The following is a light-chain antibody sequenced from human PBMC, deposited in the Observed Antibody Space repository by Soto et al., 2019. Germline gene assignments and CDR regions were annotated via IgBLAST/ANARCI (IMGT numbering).Light chain of an antibody. V-gene: IGKV3-11*01. CDR1: QSVGSY. J-gene: IGKJ4*01. CDR3: QQRTDWPLT. CDR2: DAS. Sequence: ETVLTRSPATLSLSPGQRATFSCRASQSVGSYLAWYQQKSGQAPRLLIYDASNRATGIPARFSGSGSGTDFTLTITSLEPEDFAVYFCQQRTDWPLTFGGGTKLEI.